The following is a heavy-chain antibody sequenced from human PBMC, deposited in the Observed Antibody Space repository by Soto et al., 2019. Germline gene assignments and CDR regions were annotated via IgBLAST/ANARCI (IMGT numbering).Heavy chain of an antibody. V-gene: IGHV3-30*03. CDR2: ISYDGRNI. CDR1: VFTFSKYG. J-gene: IGHJ4*02. Sequence: PGGSLRLSCAASVFTFSKYGVHWVRQAPGQGLEWVALISYDGRNIDYADAVKGRFTISRGNSKNSVYLQMNSLRSEDTAVYYCATLDYEGAVHWGQGTRVTVSS. D-gene: IGHD3-22*01. CDR3: ATLDYEGAVH.